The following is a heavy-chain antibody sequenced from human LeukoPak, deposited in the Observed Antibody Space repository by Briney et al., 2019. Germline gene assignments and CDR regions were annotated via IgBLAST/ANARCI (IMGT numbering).Heavy chain of an antibody. CDR1: AFTFSSYA. J-gene: IGHJ4*02. Sequence: GGSLRLSCAASAFTFSSYAMSWVRQAPGKGLEWVSAISGSGGSTYYADSVKGRFTISRDNAKNSLYLHMNSLGDDDTAVYYCARGSHRGAWLIDYWGQGTLVTVSS. CDR3: ARGSHRGAWLIDY. D-gene: IGHD3-16*01. CDR2: ISGSGGST. V-gene: IGHV3-23*01.